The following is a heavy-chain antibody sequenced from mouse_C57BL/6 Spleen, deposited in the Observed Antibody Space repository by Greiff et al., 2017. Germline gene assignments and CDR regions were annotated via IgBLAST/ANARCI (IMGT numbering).Heavy chain of an antibody. J-gene: IGHJ4*01. V-gene: IGHV1-55*01. CDR2: IYSGSGST. CDR3: AREVYYDCDGGN. Sequence: QVQLQQPGADLVKPGASVKMSCKASGFTFTSYWITWVQQSPGQGLEWIGDIYSGSGSTNYHETFKSKAILTVATAPSTAYMQLSSLTSEDSAVYYCAREVYYDCDGGNWGQGTSVTVSS. D-gene: IGHD2-4*01. CDR1: GFTFTSYW.